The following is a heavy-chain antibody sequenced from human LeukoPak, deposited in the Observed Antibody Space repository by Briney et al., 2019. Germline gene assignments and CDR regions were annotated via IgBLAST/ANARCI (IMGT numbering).Heavy chain of an antibody. V-gene: IGHV3-30*02. D-gene: IGHD2-15*01. J-gene: IGHJ6*02. CDR2: IRYDGSSK. CDR1: GFTFSSYG. CDR3: AKPRYCSGGSCLEDYYYGMDV. Sequence: GGSLRLSCAASGFTFSSYGMHWVRQAPGKGLEWVAFIRYDGSSKYYADSVKGRFTISRDNSKNTLYLQMNSLRAEDTAVYYCAKPRYCSGGSCLEDYYYGMDVWGQGTTVTVSS.